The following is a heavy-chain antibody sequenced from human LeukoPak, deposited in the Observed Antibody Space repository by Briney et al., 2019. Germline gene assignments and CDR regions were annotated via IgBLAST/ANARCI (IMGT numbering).Heavy chain of an antibody. CDR1: GFTFSSYS. CDR2: ISSSSSYI. D-gene: IGHD3-3*01. J-gene: IGHJ6*02. V-gene: IGHV3-21*01. CDR3: ARDSTIFGVVIPNGMDV. Sequence: GGSLRLSCAASGFTFSSYSMNWVRQAPGKGLEWVSSISSSSSYIYYADSVKGRFTISRDNAKNSLYLQMNSLRAEDTAVYYCARDSTIFGVVIPNGMDVWGQGTTVTVSS.